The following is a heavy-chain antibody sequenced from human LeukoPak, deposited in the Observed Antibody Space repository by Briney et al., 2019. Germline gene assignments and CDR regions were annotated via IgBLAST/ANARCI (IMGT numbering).Heavy chain of an antibody. J-gene: IGHJ4*02. CDR1: GVSLSSYY. CDR3: ATNSYGYGRFDY. CDR2: IYYSGST. D-gene: IGHD5-18*01. Sequence: SETLSLTCTVSGVSLSSYYWSWIRQPPGKGLEWIWYIYYSGSTNYNPCPKSLVTISVDTSNNQISLKLSSVAAADTAVYSCATNSYGYGRFDYWGQGTLVTVSS. V-gene: IGHV4-59*01.